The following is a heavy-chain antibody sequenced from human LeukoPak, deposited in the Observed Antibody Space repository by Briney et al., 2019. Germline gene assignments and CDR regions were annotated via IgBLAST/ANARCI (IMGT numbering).Heavy chain of an antibody. Sequence: GASVKVSCKASGYTFTGYYMYWVRQAPGQGLEWMGWVNPNSGGTNYAQKFQGRVTMTRDTSMSTAYMELSRLRSDDTAVYFCARTYYYGSGIHFDYWGQGTLVTVSS. J-gene: IGHJ4*02. V-gene: IGHV1-2*02. CDR2: VNPNSGGT. D-gene: IGHD3-10*01. CDR3: ARTYYYGSGIHFDY. CDR1: GYTFTGYY.